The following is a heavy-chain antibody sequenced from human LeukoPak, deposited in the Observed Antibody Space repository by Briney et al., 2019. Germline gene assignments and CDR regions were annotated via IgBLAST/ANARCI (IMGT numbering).Heavy chain of an antibody. V-gene: IGHV1-46*01. Sequence: GASVKVSFKASGYTFTNNYLHWVRQASGQGLEWMGMIYPRDGSTSYAQNFQGRVTVTRDTSTTTVHMELRGLRSEDTAVYYCARDQEGFDYWGQGTVVTVSS. CDR3: ARDQEGFDY. J-gene: IGHJ4*02. CDR2: IYPRDGST. CDR1: GYTFTNNY.